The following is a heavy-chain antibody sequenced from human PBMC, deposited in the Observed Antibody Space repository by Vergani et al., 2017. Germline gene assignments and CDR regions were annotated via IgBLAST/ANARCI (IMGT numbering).Heavy chain of an antibody. CDR3: ARDPSIAVAGTISDY. CDR1: GYTFTSYD. V-gene: IGHV1-8*03. CDR2: MNPKSGNT. D-gene: IGHD6-19*01. J-gene: IGHJ4*02. Sequence: QVQLVQSGAEVKKPGASVKVSCKASGYTFTSYDINWVRQATGQGLEWMGWMNPKSGNTGYAQKFQGRVTITADESTSTAYMELSSLRSEDTAVYYCARDPSIAVAGTISDYWGQGTLVTVSS.